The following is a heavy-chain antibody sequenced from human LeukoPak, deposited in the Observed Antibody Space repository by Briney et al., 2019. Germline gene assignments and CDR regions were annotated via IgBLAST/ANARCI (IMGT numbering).Heavy chain of an antibody. CDR3: AREGSYFGSGSPPLEY. CDR2: INHSGST. J-gene: IGHJ4*02. Sequence: PLETLSLTCAVYGGSFSDYYWTWIRQSPGKGLEWIGEINHSGSTTYNPSLKSRVTISVDASKNQFSLKMSSVTAADTAVYYCAREGSYFGSGSPPLEYWSRGTQVTVSS. CDR1: GGSFSDYY. D-gene: IGHD3-10*01. V-gene: IGHV4-34*01.